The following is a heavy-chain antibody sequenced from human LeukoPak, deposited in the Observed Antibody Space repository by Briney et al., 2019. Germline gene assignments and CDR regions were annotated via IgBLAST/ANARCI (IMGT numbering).Heavy chain of an antibody. J-gene: IGHJ4*02. V-gene: IGHV3-7*01. CDR3: ARAFNSDY. CDR2: IKQDGSEK. Sequence: PGGSLRLSCAASGVTFSSYWMSWVRQAPGKGLEWVANIKQDGSEKYYVDSVKGRFTISRDNAKNSLYLQMNSLRAEDTAVYYCARAFNSDYWGQGNLVTVSS. D-gene: IGHD3-16*01. CDR1: GVTFSSYW.